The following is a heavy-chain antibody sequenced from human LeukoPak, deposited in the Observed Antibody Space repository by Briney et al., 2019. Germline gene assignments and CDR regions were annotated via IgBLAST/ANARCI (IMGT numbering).Heavy chain of an antibody. CDR1: GYTFTSYD. CDR3: ARGRGKYRNWFDP. J-gene: IGHJ5*02. Sequence: GATVKVSCTASGYTFTSYDINWVRQATGQGLEWMGWMNPNSGNTGYAQKFQGRVTITKNTSISTAYMELSSLRSEDTAVYYCARGRGKYRNWFDPWGQGTLVTVSS. CDR2: MNPNSGNT. D-gene: IGHD3-16*01. V-gene: IGHV1-8*03.